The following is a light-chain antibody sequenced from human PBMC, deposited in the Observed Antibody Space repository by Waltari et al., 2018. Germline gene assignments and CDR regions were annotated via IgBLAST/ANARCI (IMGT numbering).Light chain of an antibody. Sequence: QSALTQPASVSGSPGQSITISCTGTSSAAGRYHYVSWYQQHPGKAPKLMIYDVSSRPSGVSNRFSGSKSGNTASLTISGLQAEDEADYYCNSYASGSNGVFGGGTRLTVL. CDR3: NSYASGSNGV. CDR1: SSAAGRYHY. CDR2: DVS. V-gene: IGLV2-14*03. J-gene: IGLJ3*02.